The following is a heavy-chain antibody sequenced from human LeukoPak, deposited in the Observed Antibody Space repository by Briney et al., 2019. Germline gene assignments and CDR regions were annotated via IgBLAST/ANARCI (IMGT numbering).Heavy chain of an antibody. CDR1: GFTFGDHG. V-gene: IGHV3-49*03. CDR2: IRSKTYSGTT. CDR3: LRAYSSNWLLDY. J-gene: IGHJ4*02. D-gene: IGHD6-13*01. Sequence: PGGSLRLSCTGSGFTFGDHGMSWFRQAPGKGLEWVGLIRSKTYSGTTEYAASVKGRFTISRDDSNSIAYLQMNSLKPEDTAVYYCLRAYSSNWLLDYRGQGTLVTVSS.